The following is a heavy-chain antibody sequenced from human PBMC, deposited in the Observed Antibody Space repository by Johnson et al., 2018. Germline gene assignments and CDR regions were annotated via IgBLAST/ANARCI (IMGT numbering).Heavy chain of an antibody. J-gene: IGHJ5*02. CDR1: GFTFSSYG. CDR3: ARYYDFWSGYDP. CDR2: IWYDGSNK. Sequence: VQLVESGGGVVQPGRSLRLSCAASGFTFSSYGMHWVRQGPGKGLEWVAVIWYDGSNKYYADFVKCRFTVSRDNSKNTLYLQMNSLRAEDKAVYYCARYYDFWSGYDPWGQGTLVTVSS. V-gene: IGHV3-33*01. D-gene: IGHD3-3*01.